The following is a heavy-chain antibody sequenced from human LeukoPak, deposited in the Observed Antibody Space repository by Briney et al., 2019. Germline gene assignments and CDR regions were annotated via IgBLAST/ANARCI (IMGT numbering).Heavy chain of an antibody. V-gene: IGHV4-39*07. CDR2: IYHSGST. CDR1: GGSISSSSYY. D-gene: IGHD3-3*01. J-gene: IGHJ4*02. Sequence: PSETLSLTCTVSGGSISSSSYYWGWIRQPPGKGLEWIGSIYHSGSTYYNPSLKSRVTISVDTSKNQFSLKLSSVTAADTAVYYCARGYTIFGVVYFDYWGQGTLVTVSS. CDR3: ARGYTIFGVVYFDY.